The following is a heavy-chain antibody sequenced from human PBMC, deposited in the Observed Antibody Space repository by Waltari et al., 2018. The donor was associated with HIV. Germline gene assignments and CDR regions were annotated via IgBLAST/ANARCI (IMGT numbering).Heavy chain of an antibody. CDR2: ISGSDSII. Sequence: EVQLVESGGGLVQPGGSLRLSCAASGFTFSSYTLHWVLQAPGKGLEWVSYISGSDSIIYYADSVKGRFTISRDNAKNSLYLQMNSLRAEDTAVYYCAREGGYCSGGNCNSFGMDVWGQGTTVTVSS. V-gene: IGHV3-48*01. CDR1: GFTFSSYT. D-gene: IGHD2-15*01. J-gene: IGHJ6*02. CDR3: AREGGYCSGGNCNSFGMDV.